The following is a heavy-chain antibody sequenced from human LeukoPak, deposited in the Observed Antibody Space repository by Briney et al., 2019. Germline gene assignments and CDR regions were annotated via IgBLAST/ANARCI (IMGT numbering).Heavy chain of an antibody. CDR2: IWHDGSDE. CDR3: ANRYCSSTSCGDY. CDR1: GFNFNTYG. V-gene: IGHV3-33*03. D-gene: IGHD2-2*01. Sequence: GRSLRLSCAASGFNFNTYGMHWVRQTPGKGLEWVAVIWHDGSDEYYADSVKGRFTISRDNSKSLVYLQMDSLRAEDTAVYYCANRYCSSTSCGDYWGQGTLVTVSS. J-gene: IGHJ4*02.